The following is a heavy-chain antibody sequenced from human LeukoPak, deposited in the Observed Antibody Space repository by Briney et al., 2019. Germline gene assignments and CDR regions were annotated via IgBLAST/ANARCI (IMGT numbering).Heavy chain of an antibody. Sequence: GESLKISCKGSGYSFTSYWIGWVRQMPGKGLEWMGIIYPGDSDTRYSPSFQGQVTISADKSISTAYLQWSSLKASDTAMYYCARGFGSSGYYSFPIDYWGQGTLVTVSS. D-gene: IGHD3-22*01. J-gene: IGHJ4*02. CDR3: ARGFGSSGYYSFPIDY. V-gene: IGHV5-51*01. CDR2: IYPGDSDT. CDR1: GYSFTSYW.